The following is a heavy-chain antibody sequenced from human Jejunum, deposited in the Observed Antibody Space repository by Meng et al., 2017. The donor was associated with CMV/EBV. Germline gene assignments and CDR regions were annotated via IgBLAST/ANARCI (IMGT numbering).Heavy chain of an antibody. J-gene: IGHJ4*02. V-gene: IGHV3-21*01. CDR3: ATDYRRGAGPN. Sequence: CAASGLDFNTYTMNWVRQAPGKGLEWVSSITSGSQYIFYTDSVKGRFTLSRDNAKKSLYLKMNSLRAADTAVYYCATDYRRGAGPNWGQGTLVTVSS. D-gene: IGHD6-13*01. CDR2: ITSGSQYI. CDR1: GLDFNTYT.